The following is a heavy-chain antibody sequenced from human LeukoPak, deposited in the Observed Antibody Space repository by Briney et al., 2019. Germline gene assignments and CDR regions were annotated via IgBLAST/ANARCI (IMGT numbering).Heavy chain of an antibody. CDR2: IKHDGSEK. D-gene: IGHD3-22*01. CDR1: GFIFTNYF. Sequence: GGSLRLSCAASGFIFTNYFMSWVRQAPGKGLEWVASIKHDGSEKYYVDSVKGRFTISRDNSKNTLYLQMNSLRAEDTAVYYCAKVRNYDSSGYYNYYYYGMDVWGQGTTVTVSS. CDR3: AKVRNYDSSGYYNYYYYGMDV. V-gene: IGHV3-7*03. J-gene: IGHJ6*02.